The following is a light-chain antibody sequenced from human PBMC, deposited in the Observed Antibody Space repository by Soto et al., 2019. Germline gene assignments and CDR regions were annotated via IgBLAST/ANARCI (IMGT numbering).Light chain of an antibody. CDR3: QHYNSYSGA. CDR1: QTISSW. CDR2: KAS. Sequence: DIHMTQSPSTLSGSVGGRVTIACRASQTISSWLAWYQQKPGKAPNLLIYKASTLKSGVPSRFSGSGSGTEFTLTISSLQPDDFATYYCQHYNSYSGAFGQGTKVDIK. V-gene: IGKV1-5*03. J-gene: IGKJ1*01.